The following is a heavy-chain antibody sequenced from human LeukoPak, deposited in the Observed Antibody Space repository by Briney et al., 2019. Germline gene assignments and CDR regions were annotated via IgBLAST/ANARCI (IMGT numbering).Heavy chain of an antibody. CDR1: GGSISSGNYY. V-gene: IGHV4-61*02. CDR3: ARRGRSGYAFDY. CDR2: IYTSGST. Sequence: SETPSLTCTVSGGSISSGNYYWSWIRQPAGKGLEWIGRIYTSGSTNYNPSLKSRVTISVDTSKNQFSLRLSSVTAADTAVYYCARRGRSGYAFDYWGQGTLVTVSS. D-gene: IGHD3-3*01. J-gene: IGHJ4*02.